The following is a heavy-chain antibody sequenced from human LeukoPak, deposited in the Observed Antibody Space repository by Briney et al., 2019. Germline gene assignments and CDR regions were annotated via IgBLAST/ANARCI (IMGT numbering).Heavy chain of an antibody. J-gene: IGHJ4*02. CDR1: GGSISSSSYY. CDR2: IYYSGST. V-gene: IGHV4-39*07. D-gene: IGHD6-19*01. Sequence: PSETLSLTCTVSGGSISSSSYYWGWIRQPPGKGLEWIGSIYYSGSTNYNPSLKSRVTISVDTSKNQFSLKLSSVTAADTAVYYCATIAVAATAFDYWGQGTLVTVSS. CDR3: ATIAVAATAFDY.